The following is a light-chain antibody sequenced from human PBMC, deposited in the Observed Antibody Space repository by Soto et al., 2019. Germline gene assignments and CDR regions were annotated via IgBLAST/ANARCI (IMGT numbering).Light chain of an antibody. J-gene: IGKJ5*01. CDR1: QRVYSN. CDR3: QQYNKWPLIT. Sequence: EIVMTQSPDSLSVSPGESATLSCRASQRVYSNLAWYQQRPGQAPRLLIYGASTRATGTPARFSGSGSGTEFTLTISSLQSEDFALYYCQQYNKWPLITFGQGTRLAI. CDR2: GAS. V-gene: IGKV3D-15*01.